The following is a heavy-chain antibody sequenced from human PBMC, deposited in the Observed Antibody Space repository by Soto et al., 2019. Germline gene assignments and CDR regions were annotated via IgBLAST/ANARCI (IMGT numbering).Heavy chain of an antibody. CDR3: ARGDSTDCSNGVCSFFYNHGMDV. CDR1: GYTFTSYG. D-gene: IGHD2-8*01. Sequence: ASVKVSWKASGYTFTSYGISWVRQAPGQGLEWMGWISAYNGNTNYAQKLQGRVTMTTDTSTSTAYMELSSLTSDDTAVYYCARGDSTDCSNGVCSFFYNHGMDVWGQGTTDTVSS. CDR2: ISAYNGNT. V-gene: IGHV1-18*01. J-gene: IGHJ6*02.